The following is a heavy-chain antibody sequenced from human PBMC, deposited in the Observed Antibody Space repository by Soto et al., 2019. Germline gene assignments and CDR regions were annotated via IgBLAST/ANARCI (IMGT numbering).Heavy chain of an antibody. J-gene: IGHJ6*02. CDR3: ARGYQLKWYYYGMDV. V-gene: IGHV1-3*01. Sequence: QVQLVQSGAEVKKPGASVKVSCKASGYTFTTYALHWVRQAPGQRLEWMGWINAGNGDTKYSQKFQGRVTFTRDTSANTAYMELSSLTSEDTAVYYCARGYQLKWYYYGMDVWGQGTSVTVSS. D-gene: IGHD2-2*01. CDR2: INAGNGDT. CDR1: GYTFTTYA.